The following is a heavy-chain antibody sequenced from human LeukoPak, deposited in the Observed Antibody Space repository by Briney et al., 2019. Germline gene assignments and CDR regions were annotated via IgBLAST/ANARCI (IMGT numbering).Heavy chain of an antibody. D-gene: IGHD6-19*01. V-gene: IGHV3-33*01. J-gene: IGHJ4*02. CDR2: IWYDGSNK. Sequence: GGSLRLSCAASGFTFSSYGMHWVRQAPGKGLEWVAVIWYDGSNKYYADSVKGRFTISRDNSKNSLYLQMNSLRAEDTAVYYCASEGYSSGWYSSYYFDYWGQGTLVTVSS. CDR3: ASEGYSSGWYSSYYFDY. CDR1: GFTFSSYG.